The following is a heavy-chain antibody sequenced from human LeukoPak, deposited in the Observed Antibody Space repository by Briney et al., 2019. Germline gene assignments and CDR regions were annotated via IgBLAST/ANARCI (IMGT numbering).Heavy chain of an antibody. CDR3: ARGTRITIFGVVTISNWFDP. CDR2: IYYSGST. Sequence: SETLSLTCTVSGGSISSGDYYWSWIRQPPGKGLEWIGYIYYSGSTYYNPSLKGRVTISVDTSKNQFSLKLSSVTAADTAVYYCARGTRITIFGVVTISNWFDPWGQGTLVTVSS. CDR1: GGSISSGDYY. J-gene: IGHJ5*02. V-gene: IGHV4-30-4*01. D-gene: IGHD3-3*01.